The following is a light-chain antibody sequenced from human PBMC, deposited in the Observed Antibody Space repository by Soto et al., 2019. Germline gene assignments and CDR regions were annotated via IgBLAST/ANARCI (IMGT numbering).Light chain of an antibody. CDR3: AAWDDSLNGVV. J-gene: IGLJ2*01. V-gene: IGLV1-44*01. CDR1: SSNIGGNI. Sequence: QSVLTQPPSASGTPGQRVTISCSGSSSNIGGNIVKWYQQLPGTAPKLLIFGNDQRPSWVPYRFSGYKSGTSASLAISGLQSEDEANYYCAAWDDSLNGVVYGGGTKLTVL. CDR2: GND.